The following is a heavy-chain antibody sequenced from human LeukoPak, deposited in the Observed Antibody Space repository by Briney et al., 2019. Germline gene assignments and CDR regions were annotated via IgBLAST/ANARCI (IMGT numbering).Heavy chain of an antibody. CDR1: GFTFSSYG. V-gene: IGHV3-30*18. D-gene: IGHD3-9*01. CDR3: AKAASYFDWLSDY. J-gene: IGHJ4*02. Sequence: GGSLRLSCAASGFTFSSYGMHWVRQAPGKGLEWVAVISYDGSNKYYADSVKGRFTISRDNSKNTLYLQMNSLRAEDTAVYYCAKAASYFDWLSDYWGQGTLVTVSS. CDR2: ISYDGSNK.